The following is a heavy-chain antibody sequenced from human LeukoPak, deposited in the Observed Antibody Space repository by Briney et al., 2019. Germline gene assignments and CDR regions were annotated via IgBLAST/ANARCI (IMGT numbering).Heavy chain of an antibody. D-gene: IGHD6-19*01. CDR3: TREWGLIAVAGGPGY. J-gene: IGHJ4*02. CDR1: GFTFSKYG. Sequence: GGSLRLSCVASGFTFSKYGMHWVRQAPGKGLEWLAIIWYDGHNKYYADSVKGRFTISRDNSKNTLFLEMTDLRAEDTAVYYCTREWGLIAVAGGPGYWGQGALVTVSS. CDR2: IWYDGHNK. V-gene: IGHV3-33*01.